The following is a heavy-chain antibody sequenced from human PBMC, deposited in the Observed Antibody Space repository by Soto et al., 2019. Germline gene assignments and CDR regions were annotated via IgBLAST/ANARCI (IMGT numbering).Heavy chain of an antibody. Sequence: EVQLLESGGGLVQPGGSLRLSCAASGFTFSSYAMNWVRQAPGKGLEWVSGISWNSGSIGYADSVKGRFTISRDNAKNSLYLQMNSLRAEDTALYYCAKDIKDDYGDYYYGMDVWGQGTTVTVSS. CDR1: GFTFSSYA. D-gene: IGHD4-17*01. J-gene: IGHJ6*02. CDR3: AKDIKDDYGDYYYGMDV. V-gene: IGHV3-9*01. CDR2: ISWNSGSI.